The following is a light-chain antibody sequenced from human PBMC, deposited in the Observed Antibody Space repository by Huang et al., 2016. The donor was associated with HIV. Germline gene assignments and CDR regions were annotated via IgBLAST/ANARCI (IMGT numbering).Light chain of an antibody. J-gene: IGKJ5*01. CDR1: QSVNNN. CDR2: GVS. V-gene: IGKV3-15*01. CDR3: QQYYDWPPIT. Sequence: EIVMTQSPATLSVSPGERVTLSCRASQSVNNNLAWYQQKPGQAPRLLIYGVSTRATGIPARFSGRGSGTECTLTISSLQSEDFAIYYCQQYYDWPPITFGQGTRLEIK.